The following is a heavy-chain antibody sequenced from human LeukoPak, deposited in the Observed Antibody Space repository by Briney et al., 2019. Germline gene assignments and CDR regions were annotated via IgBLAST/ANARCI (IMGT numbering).Heavy chain of an antibody. CDR2: IYSTGGT. V-gene: IGHV4-4*07. CDR3: ARGIGNFIYHYSSGYLFDS. D-gene: IGHD3-22*01. Sequence: KTSETLSLTCSVSGGSISDHYWSWLRQPAGKGLEWIGRIYSTGGTNYNPSLRSRVTLSIVESKNQFSLSLNFVTAADTAVYYCARGIGNFIYHYSSGYLFDSWGQGALVTVSS. CDR1: GGSISDHY. J-gene: IGHJ4*02.